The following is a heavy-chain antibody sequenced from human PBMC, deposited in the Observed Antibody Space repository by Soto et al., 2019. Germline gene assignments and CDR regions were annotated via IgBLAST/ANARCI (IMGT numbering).Heavy chain of an antibody. J-gene: IGHJ4*02. Sequence: GGSLRLSCAASGFTFSSYAMSWVRQAPGKGLEWVSAISGSGGSTYYADSVKGRFTISRDNSKNTLYLQMNSLRAEDTAVYYCAKEADLQDIVVVPAAIRAAAGTVDYWGQGILVTVSS. CDR2: ISGSGGST. V-gene: IGHV3-23*01. CDR1: GFTFSSYA. D-gene: IGHD2-2*01. CDR3: AKEADLQDIVVVPAAIRAAAGTVDY.